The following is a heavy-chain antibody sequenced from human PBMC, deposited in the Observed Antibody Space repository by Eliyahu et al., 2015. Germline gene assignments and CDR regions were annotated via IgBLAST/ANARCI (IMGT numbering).Heavy chain of an antibody. J-gene: IGHJ5*02. CDR1: GYTFTXYN. CDR2: TSAYNGST. Sequence: QVQLLQSGAEVKKPGASVTVSCKASGYTFTXYNIIGVRQAPGQGLEWMGWTSAYNGSTDYAQKFQGRVTMTADTSTSTSYMELRSLRSDDTAVYYCARSRYYDLWSGYSPNLYNWFDPWGQGTLVTVSS. V-gene: IGHV1-18*01. CDR3: ARSRYYDLWSGYSPNLYNWFDP. D-gene: IGHD3-3*01.